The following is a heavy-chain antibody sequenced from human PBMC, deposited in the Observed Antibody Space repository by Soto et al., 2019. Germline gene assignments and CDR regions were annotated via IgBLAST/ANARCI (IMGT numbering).Heavy chain of an antibody. CDR1: GVTFSSYA. CDR3: ARLPGATLPGYCSSTSCYGGSDWFDP. D-gene: IGHD2-2*01. CDR2: ISGSGGST. Sequence: GGSLRLSCAASGVTFSSYAMSWVRQAPGKGLEWVSAISGSGGSTYYADSVKGRFTISRDNSKNTLYLQMNSLRAEDTAVYYCARLPGATLPGYCSSTSCYGGSDWFDPWGQGTPVTVSS. J-gene: IGHJ5*02. V-gene: IGHV3-23*01.